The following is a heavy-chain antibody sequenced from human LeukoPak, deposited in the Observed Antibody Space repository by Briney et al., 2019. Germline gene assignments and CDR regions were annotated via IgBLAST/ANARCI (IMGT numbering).Heavy chain of an antibody. CDR1: EFSVGSNY. CDR2: IYSGGST. J-gene: IGHJ4*02. D-gene: IGHD4-17*01. Sequence: GGSLRLSCAASEFSVGSNYMTWVRQAPGKGLEWVSLIYSGGSTYYADSVKGRFTISRDNSKNSLYLQMNSLRAEDTAVYYCARWAPYGDYQYWGQGTLVTVSS. CDR3: ARWAPYGDYQY. V-gene: IGHV3-66*01.